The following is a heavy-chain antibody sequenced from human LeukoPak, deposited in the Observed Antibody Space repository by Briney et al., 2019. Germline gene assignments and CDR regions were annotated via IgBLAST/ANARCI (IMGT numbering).Heavy chain of an antibody. CDR1: GFTFSSYA. D-gene: IGHD6-13*01. CDR3: AKEEGLAALY. Sequence: PGGSLRLSCAASGFTFSSYAMSWVRQAPGKGLEWVSGISDSGGSTYYADSVKGRFTIPRDNSKNTLYLQMNSLRAEDTAVYHCAKEEGLAALYWGQGTLVTVSS. V-gene: IGHV3-23*01. CDR2: ISDSGGST. J-gene: IGHJ4*02.